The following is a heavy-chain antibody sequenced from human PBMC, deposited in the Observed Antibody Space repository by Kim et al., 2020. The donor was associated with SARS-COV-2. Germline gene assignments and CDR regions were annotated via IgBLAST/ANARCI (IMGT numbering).Heavy chain of an antibody. J-gene: IGHJ4*02. Sequence: YADSVKGRFTISRDNSRNTLYLQLNSLRAEDTAVYYCARDGGIGAPLDYWGQGTLVTVSS. CDR3: ARDGGIGAPLDY. V-gene: IGHV3-66*01. D-gene: IGHD6-13*01.